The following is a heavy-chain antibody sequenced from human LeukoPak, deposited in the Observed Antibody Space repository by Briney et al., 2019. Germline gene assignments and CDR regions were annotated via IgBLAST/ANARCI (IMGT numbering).Heavy chain of an antibody. D-gene: IGHD6-19*01. Sequence: SETLSLTCTVSGGSMSSHYWDWIRQPPGKGLEWIGYIHYSGGTNYNPSLKSRVTISSDTSKNQFTLKLSSVTAADTAVYYCARLYSSGWYAFDYWGQGTLVTVSS. CDR2: IHYSGGT. J-gene: IGHJ4*02. V-gene: IGHV4-59*11. CDR1: GGSMSSHY. CDR3: ARLYSSGWYAFDY.